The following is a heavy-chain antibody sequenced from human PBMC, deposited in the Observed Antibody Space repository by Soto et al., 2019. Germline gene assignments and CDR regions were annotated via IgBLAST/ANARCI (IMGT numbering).Heavy chain of an antibody. Sequence: QVQLVESGGGLVQPGRSLRLSCVVSGFTFSNYGMHWVRQAPGKGLEWVADIWYDGSGQRYAGSVQGRFTISRDNSKNTLYLQINSLRVEDTAVYYCAKDEVSRKYYGHSLDVWGQGTRVTVPS. CDR3: AKDEVSRKYYGHSLDV. J-gene: IGHJ6*02. V-gene: IGHV3-33*03. D-gene: IGHD4-17*01. CDR1: GFTFSNYG. CDR2: IWYDGSGQ.